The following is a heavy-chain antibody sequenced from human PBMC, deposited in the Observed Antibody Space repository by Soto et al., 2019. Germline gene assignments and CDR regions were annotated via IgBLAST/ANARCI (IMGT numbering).Heavy chain of an antibody. CDR3: AKNHDCTNGVCYTGIDY. D-gene: IGHD2-8*01. CDR1: GFTFSSYG. J-gene: IGHJ4*02. Sequence: HPGGSLRLSCAASGFTFSSYGMHWVRQAPGKGLEWVAVISYDGSNKYYADSVKGRFTISRDNSKNTLYLQMNSLRAEDTAVYYCAKNHDCTNGVCYTGIDYWGQGTLVTVSS. CDR2: ISYDGSNK. V-gene: IGHV3-30*18.